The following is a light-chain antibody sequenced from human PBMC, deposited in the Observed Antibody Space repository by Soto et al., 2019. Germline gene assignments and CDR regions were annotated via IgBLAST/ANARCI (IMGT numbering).Light chain of an antibody. Sequence: DIQMTQSPSSLSASVGDRVTITCRASQTISNYLNWYQQRPGKAPRLLIYAASTLQSGVPSRFSGSGSGTHFSLTINSLEVEDVATYYCQESYSDPPRVTFGQGTRL. CDR1: QTISNY. CDR3: QESYSDPPRVT. V-gene: IGKV1-39*01. CDR2: AAS. J-gene: IGKJ5*01.